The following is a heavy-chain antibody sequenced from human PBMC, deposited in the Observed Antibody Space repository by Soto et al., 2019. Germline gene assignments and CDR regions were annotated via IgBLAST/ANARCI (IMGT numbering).Heavy chain of an antibody. Sequence: PGGSLRLSCAASGFTFSSYAMSWVRQAPGKGLEWVSAISGSGGSTYYADSVKGRFTISRDNSKNTLYLQMNSLRAEDTAVYYCAKALDYDILTGYYGGDYWGQGTLVTVSS. CDR2: ISGSGGST. CDR3: AKALDYDILTGYYGGDY. V-gene: IGHV3-23*01. CDR1: GFTFSSYA. D-gene: IGHD3-9*01. J-gene: IGHJ4*02.